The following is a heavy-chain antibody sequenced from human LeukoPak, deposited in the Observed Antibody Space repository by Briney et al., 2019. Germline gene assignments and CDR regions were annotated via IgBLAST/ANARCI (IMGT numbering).Heavy chain of an antibody. D-gene: IGHD1-26*01. CDR3: ARGREVGTTTGWFDP. Sequence: PSETLSLTCIVSGGSINNYYWSWIRQPAGKGLEWIGRMSTSGITSYNPSLRSRVTMSVDTPKNQFSLKLTSVTAADTAVYYCARGREVGTTTGWFDPWGQGILVIVSS. CDR1: GGSINNYY. V-gene: IGHV4-4*07. J-gene: IGHJ5*02. CDR2: MSTSGIT.